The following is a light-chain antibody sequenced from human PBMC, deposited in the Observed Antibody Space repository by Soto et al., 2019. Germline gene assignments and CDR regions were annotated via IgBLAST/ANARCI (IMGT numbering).Light chain of an antibody. J-gene: IGLJ2*01. V-gene: IGLV1-51*01. CDR2: DND. CDR1: SSNIGNNY. Sequence: QSVLTQPPSVSAAPGQKVTISCSGSSSNIGNNYVSWYQRVPRTAPELLIYDNDKRPSGIPDRFSGSKSGTSATLDIVGLQTGDEADYYCGTWDSSLSAVVFGGGTKVTVL. CDR3: GTWDSSLSAVV.